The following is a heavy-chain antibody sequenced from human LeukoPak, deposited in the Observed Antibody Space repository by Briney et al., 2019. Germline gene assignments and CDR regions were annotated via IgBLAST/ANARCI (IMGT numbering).Heavy chain of an antibody. CDR1: GFTFSSYA. D-gene: IGHD3-22*01. CDR3: AREVVDSSGYYYYFDY. V-gene: IGHV3-48*04. Sequence: GGSLRLSCAASGFTFSSYAMSWVRQAPGKGLEWVSYISSSSSTIYYADSVKGRFTISRDNAKNSLYLQMNSLRAEDTAVYYCAREVVDSSGYYYYFDYWGQGTLVTVSS. J-gene: IGHJ4*02. CDR2: ISSSSSTI.